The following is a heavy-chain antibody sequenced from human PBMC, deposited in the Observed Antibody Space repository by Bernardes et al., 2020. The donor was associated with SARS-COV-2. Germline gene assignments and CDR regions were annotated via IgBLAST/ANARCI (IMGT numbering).Heavy chain of an antibody. D-gene: IGHD2-15*01. CDR2: INSDGRST. CDR1: GFSFSTYW. J-gene: IGHJ4*02. Sequence: GSLRLSCAASGFSFSTYWMHWVRQAPGKGLVWVSRINSDGRSTAYADSVKGRFTISRDNAKNTVYLQMRSLRVEDTAVYYCVRDYISCTGGHCYFVSWGQGTLVTVSS. V-gene: IGHV3-74*03. CDR3: VRDYISCTGGHCYFVS.